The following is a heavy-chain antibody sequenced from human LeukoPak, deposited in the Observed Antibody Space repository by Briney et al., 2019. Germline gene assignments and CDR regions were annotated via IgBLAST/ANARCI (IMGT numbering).Heavy chain of an antibody. CDR3: ARGSSFSNF. D-gene: IGHD6-13*01. J-gene: IGHJ4*02. V-gene: IGHV3-30*04. Sequence: PGGSLRLSCAASGFTFSSYAMHWVRQAPGKGLEWVAVISYDGSNKYYADSVKGRFTISRDNAKKFLYLQMNSLRAEDTAFYYCARGSSFSNFWGQGILVTVSS. CDR1: GFTFSSYA. CDR2: ISYDGSNK.